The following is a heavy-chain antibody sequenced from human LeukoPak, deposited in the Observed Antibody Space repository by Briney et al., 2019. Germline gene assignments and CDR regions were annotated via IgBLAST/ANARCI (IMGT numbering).Heavy chain of an antibody. V-gene: IGHV1-69*13. CDR2: IIPIFGTA. J-gene: IGHJ6*02. CDR3: ARSGYDRNYYYYGMDV. D-gene: IGHD5-12*01. CDR1: GGTFSSYA. Sequence: ASVKVSCKASGGTFSSYAISWARQAPGQGLEWMGGIIPIFGTANYAQKFQGRVTITADESTSTAYMELSSLRSEDTAVYYCARSGYDRNYYYYGMDVWGQGTTVTVSS.